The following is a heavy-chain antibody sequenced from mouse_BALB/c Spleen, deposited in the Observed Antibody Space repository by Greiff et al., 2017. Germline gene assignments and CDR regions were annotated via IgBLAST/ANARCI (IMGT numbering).Heavy chain of an antibody. CDR2: ISYDGSN. J-gene: IGHJ1*01. V-gene: IGHV3-6*02. CDR1: GYSITSGYY. CDR3: ASPHWYVDV. Sequence: EVHLVESGPGLVKPSQSLSLTCSVTGYSITSGYYWNWIRQFPGNKLEWMGYISYDGSNNYNPSLKNRISITRDTSKNQFFLKLNSVTTEDTATYYCASPHWYVDVWGAGTTVTVSS.